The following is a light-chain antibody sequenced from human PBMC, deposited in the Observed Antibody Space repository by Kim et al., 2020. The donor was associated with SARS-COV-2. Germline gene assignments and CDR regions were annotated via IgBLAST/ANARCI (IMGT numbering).Light chain of an antibody. CDR3: QQADTFPFT. J-gene: IGKJ2*01. CDR1: QGIPTF. V-gene: IGKV1-12*01. Sequence: DIQMTQSPSSVSASVGDRVTITCRASQGIPTFLAWYQQRPGKAPKLLIYAASSLHSGVPSRFSGSGSGTHFTLTISSLQPEDFGTYYCQQADTFPFTFGQGTKLEI. CDR2: AAS.